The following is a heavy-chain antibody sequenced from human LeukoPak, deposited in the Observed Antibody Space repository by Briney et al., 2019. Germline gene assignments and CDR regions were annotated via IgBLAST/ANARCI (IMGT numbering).Heavy chain of an antibody. Sequence: GGSLRLSCAASGFAFNTYAIHWVRQAPGKGLEYVSAISSNGANTYYANSVKGRFTISRDNSRNTLYLQMGSLRGEDMAVYYCARKVGGGYLDYWGQGTLVTVSS. J-gene: IGHJ4*02. CDR2: ISSNGANT. D-gene: IGHD1-26*01. V-gene: IGHV3-64*01. CDR1: GFAFNTYA. CDR3: ARKVGGGYLDY.